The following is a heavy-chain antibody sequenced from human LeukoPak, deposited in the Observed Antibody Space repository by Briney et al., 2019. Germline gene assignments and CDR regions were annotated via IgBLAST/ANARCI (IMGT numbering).Heavy chain of an antibody. CDR1: GYTFTGYY. CDR3: ARAGIVATIVTYYYHYYMDV. Sequence: GASVKVSCEASGYTFTGYYMHWVRQAPGPGLEWMGWINPSSCGTNYAQKFQGRVTMTRDTSISTAYMELSRLRSDDTAVYYCARAGIVATIVTYYYHYYMDVWGKGTTVTVSS. D-gene: IGHD5-12*01. J-gene: IGHJ6*03. CDR2: INPSSCGT. V-gene: IGHV1-2*02.